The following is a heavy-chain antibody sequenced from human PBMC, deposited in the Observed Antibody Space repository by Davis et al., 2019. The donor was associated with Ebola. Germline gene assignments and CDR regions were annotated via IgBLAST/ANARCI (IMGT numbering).Heavy chain of an antibody. V-gene: IGHV1-18*01. J-gene: IGHJ5*02. CDR3: ARDATTVTTIWFDP. Sequence: ASVKVSCKASGGPFRSAGISWVRQAPGQGLEWLGRINVYNGHTNYAQNFQGRVTVSTDTSTSIAYMELRSLRSDDTALYYCARDATTVTTIWFDPWGQGTLVTVSS. D-gene: IGHD4-17*01. CDR1: GGPFRSAG. CDR2: INVYNGHT.